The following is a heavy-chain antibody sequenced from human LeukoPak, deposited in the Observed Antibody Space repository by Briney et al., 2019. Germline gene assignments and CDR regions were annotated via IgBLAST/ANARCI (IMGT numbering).Heavy chain of an antibody. CDR1: GFTFSSYW. Sequence: GGSLRLSCAASGFTFSSYWMSWVRQAPGKGLKWVANIKQDGSEKYYVDSVKGRFTISRDNAKNTLYLQMNSLRAEDTAVYYCARDRGNFGHSSAYYYYFDYWGQGTLVTVSS. V-gene: IGHV3-7*01. D-gene: IGHD3-22*01. CDR3: ARDRGNFGHSSAYYYYFDY. CDR2: IKQDGSEK. J-gene: IGHJ4*02.